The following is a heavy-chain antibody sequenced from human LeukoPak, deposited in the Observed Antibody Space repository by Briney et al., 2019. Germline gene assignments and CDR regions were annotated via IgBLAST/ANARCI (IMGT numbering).Heavy chain of an antibody. CDR3: ARQGGSEGDGDEYYFDY. CDR2: MYPGDSDT. J-gene: IGHJ4*02. V-gene: IGHV5-51*01. CDR1: GYSFTTYW. D-gene: IGHD5-24*01. Sequence: GESLKISCKGSGYSFTTYWIGWVRQMPGKGLEWMGIMYPGDSDTRYNPSFQGQVTISADKSNSTAYLQWSSLKASDTAMYYCARQGGSEGDGDEYYFDYWGQGTLVTVSS.